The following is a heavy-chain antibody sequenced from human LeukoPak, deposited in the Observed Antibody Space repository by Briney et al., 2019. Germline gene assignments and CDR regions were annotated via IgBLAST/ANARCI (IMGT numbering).Heavy chain of an antibody. Sequence: GGSLRLSCAASGFTFSSYSMNWVRQAPGKGLEWVSYISSSSSYIYYADSVKGRFTISRDNAKNSLYLQMNSLRAEDTAVYYCAGVSTMVRGVTLDYWGQGTLVTVSS. CDR2: ISSSSSYI. CDR1: GFTFSSYS. CDR3: AGVSTMVRGVTLDY. J-gene: IGHJ4*02. D-gene: IGHD3-10*01. V-gene: IGHV3-21*01.